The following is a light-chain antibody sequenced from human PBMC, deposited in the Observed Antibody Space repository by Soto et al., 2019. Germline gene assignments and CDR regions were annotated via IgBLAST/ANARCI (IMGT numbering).Light chain of an antibody. CDR3: CSFAGGGATWV. CDR2: EAT. Sequence: QSALTQPASVSGSPGQSITISCTGTNSDVGSYKFVSWYQPHPGEVPKLIIYEATKRPSGLSNRFSGSKSGKTASLTISGLQAEDEADYYCCSFAGGGATWVFGGGTKVTVL. J-gene: IGLJ3*02. CDR1: NSDVGSYKF. V-gene: IGLV2-23*01.